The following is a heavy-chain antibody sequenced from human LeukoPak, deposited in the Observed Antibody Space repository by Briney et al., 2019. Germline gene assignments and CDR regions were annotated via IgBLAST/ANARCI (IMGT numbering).Heavy chain of an antibody. CDR2: FDPGNGET. CDR3: TGGTFYRLLDY. Sequence: ASVKVSCKVSAYSLTELSMHWVRQAPGKGLEWRGGFDPGNGETIFTKNFQGRVTMTDDTSTDTAYMELSSLRSEDTAVYYCTGGTFYRLLDYWGQGTLVTVSS. CDR1: AYSLTELS. D-gene: IGHD2/OR15-2a*01. J-gene: IGHJ4*02. V-gene: IGHV1-24*01.